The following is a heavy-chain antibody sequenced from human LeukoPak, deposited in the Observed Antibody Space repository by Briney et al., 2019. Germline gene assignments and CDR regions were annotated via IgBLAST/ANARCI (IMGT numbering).Heavy chain of an antibody. J-gene: IGHJ4*02. CDR1: GFTFSSYG. V-gene: IGHV3-30*18. CDR2: ISYDESNK. Sequence: PGRSLRLSCAASGFTFSSYGMHWVRQAPGKGLEWVAVISYDESNKYYADSVKGRFTISRDDSKNTLYLQMNSLRAEDTAVYYCAKDCCSGGSCYSEDYWGQGTLVTVSS. CDR3: AKDCCSGGSCYSEDY. D-gene: IGHD2-15*01.